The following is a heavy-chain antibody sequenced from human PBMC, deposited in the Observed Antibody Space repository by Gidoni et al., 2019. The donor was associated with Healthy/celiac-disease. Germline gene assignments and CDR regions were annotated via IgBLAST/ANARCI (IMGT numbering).Heavy chain of an antibody. CDR3: ARLGNVAAAGIFYYYYYMDV. CDR2: IYYSGST. J-gene: IGHJ6*03. D-gene: IGHD6-13*01. V-gene: IGHV4-39*01. Sequence: QLQLQESGPGLVKPSETLSLTCTVSGGSISSSSYSWGWIRQPPGKGPEWIGSIYYSGSTNDNPSLKSRVTISVDTSKNQFSLKLSSVTAADTAVYYCARLGNVAAAGIFYYYYYMDVWGKGTTVTVSS. CDR1: GGSISSSSYS.